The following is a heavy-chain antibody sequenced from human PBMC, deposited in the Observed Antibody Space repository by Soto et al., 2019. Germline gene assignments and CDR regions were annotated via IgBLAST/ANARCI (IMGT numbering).Heavy chain of an antibody. J-gene: IGHJ6*03. Sequence: QSQTLSLTCAISGDSVSSNSAAWNWIRQSPSRGLEWLGRTYYRSKWYNDYAVSVKSRITINPDTSKNQFSLQLNSVTPEDTAVYYCARDQVVAARDLNYYYYYMDVWGKGTTVTVSS. D-gene: IGHD6-6*01. CDR3: ARDQVVAARDLNYYYYYMDV. CDR1: GDSVSSNSAA. CDR2: TYYRSKWYN. V-gene: IGHV6-1*01.